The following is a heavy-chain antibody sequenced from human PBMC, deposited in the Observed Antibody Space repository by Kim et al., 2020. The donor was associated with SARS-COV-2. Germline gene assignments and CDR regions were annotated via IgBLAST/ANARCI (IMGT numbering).Heavy chain of an antibody. CDR2: INAGNGNT. V-gene: IGHV1-3*01. Sequence: ASVKVSCKASGYTFTSYAMHWVRQAPGQRLEWMGWINAGNGNTKYSQKFQGRVTITRDTSASTAYMELSSLRSEDTAVYYCARDLYDSSGYILLDYWGQGTLVTVSS. J-gene: IGHJ4*02. CDR3: ARDLYDSSGYILLDY. CDR1: GYTFTSYA. D-gene: IGHD3-22*01.